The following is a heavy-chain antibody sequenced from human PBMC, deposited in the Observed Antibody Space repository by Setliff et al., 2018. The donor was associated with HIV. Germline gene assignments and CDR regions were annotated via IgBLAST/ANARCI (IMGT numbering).Heavy chain of an antibody. J-gene: IGHJ4*02. D-gene: IGHD7-27*01. CDR2: IYYSGST. Sequence: PSETLRLSCAASGFTFSSYWMHWVRQAPGKGLEWIGSIYYSGSTYYNPSLKSRVTISVDTSKNQFSLKLSSVTAADTAVYYCASLGMGSFGDYWGQGTLVTVSS. CDR3: ASLGMGSFGDY. V-gene: IGHV4-39*01. CDR1: GFTFSSYW.